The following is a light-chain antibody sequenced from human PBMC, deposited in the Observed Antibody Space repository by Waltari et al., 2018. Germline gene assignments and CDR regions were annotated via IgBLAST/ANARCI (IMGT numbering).Light chain of an antibody. Sequence: EIVLTQSPDTLSFSPGERATLSCRASHSVSTRFLAWYQQKPGQAPRLLNYVASNRATCIPDRLSGRGSGTDFTLTISRLEPEDFAVYYCQQYFSSPPYTFGQGTKLEIK. CDR1: HSVSTRF. CDR3: QQYFSSPPYT. V-gene: IGKV3-20*01. J-gene: IGKJ2*01. CDR2: VAS.